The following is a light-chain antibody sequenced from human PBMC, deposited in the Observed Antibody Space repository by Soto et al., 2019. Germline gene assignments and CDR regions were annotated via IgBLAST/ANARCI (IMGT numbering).Light chain of an antibody. CDR3: HSKT. V-gene: IGKV1-5*01. J-gene: IGKJ1*01. CDR1: QSISSW. CDR2: DPS. Sequence: DIQMTQSPSTLSASVGDRVTITCRASQSISSWLAWYQQKHGKAPKLVIYDPSSLESGVPSRFSGSVSGTEFTLTIRGLQPDDFETYYCHSKTFGQGTKVEIK.